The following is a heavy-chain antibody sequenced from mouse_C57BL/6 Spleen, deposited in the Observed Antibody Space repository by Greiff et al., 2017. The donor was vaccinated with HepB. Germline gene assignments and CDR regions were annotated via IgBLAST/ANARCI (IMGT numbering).Heavy chain of an antibody. CDR3: ARDDYDRDWYFDV. Sequence: QVQLQQSGAELVKPGASVKLSCKASGYTFTSYWMHWVKQRPGQGLEWIGMIHPNSGSTNYNEKFKSKATLTVDKSSSTAYMQLSSLTSEDSAVYYCARDDYDRDWYFDVWGTGTTVTVSS. J-gene: IGHJ1*03. CDR2: IHPNSGST. D-gene: IGHD2-4*01. V-gene: IGHV1-64*01. CDR1: GYTFTSYW.